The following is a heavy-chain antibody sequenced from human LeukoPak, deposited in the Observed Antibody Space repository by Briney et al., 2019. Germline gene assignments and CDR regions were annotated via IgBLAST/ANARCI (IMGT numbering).Heavy chain of an antibody. CDR2: IFYSGTT. CDR3: ARGGSAAKYYFDS. V-gene: IGHV4-59*11. J-gene: IGHJ4*02. CDR1: NDSISPLY. Sequence: SETLSLTCTVSNDSISPLYWGWIRQPPGKGLEFIGYIFYSGTTNFNPSLKSRVTQSVDTSKNQFSLRLNSVTAADTAVYYCARGGSAAKYYFDSWGQGTLVTVSS. D-gene: IGHD6-13*01.